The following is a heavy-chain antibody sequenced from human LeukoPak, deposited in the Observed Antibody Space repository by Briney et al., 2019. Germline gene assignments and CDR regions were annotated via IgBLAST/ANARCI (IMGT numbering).Heavy chain of an antibody. CDR1: GGSLTGYY. CDR3: ARDMTTTPGAYDY. Sequence: PSETLSLTCAVSGGSLTGYYWRWIRQSPGKGLEWIGEISHAGSTTYNPSLKSRVIISLDTSKNHVSLSLSSLTAADTAVYYCARDMTTTPGAYDYWGQGALVTVSS. D-gene: IGHD4-11*01. CDR2: ISHAGST. J-gene: IGHJ4*02. V-gene: IGHV4-34*01.